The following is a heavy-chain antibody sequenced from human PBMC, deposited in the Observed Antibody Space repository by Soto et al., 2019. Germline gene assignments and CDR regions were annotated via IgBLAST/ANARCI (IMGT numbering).Heavy chain of an antibody. D-gene: IGHD6-13*01. V-gene: IGHV3-23*01. Sequence: EVQLLESGGGLVQPGGSLRLSCAASGFTFSNYAMTWVRQAPGKGLEWVSVITGSGGGTYFVDSVKGRFTISRENSKNTVYLQMNSLRAEDTAVYYCAKRPLTAAVFDYWGQGTLVTVSS. J-gene: IGHJ4*02. CDR2: ITGSGGGT. CDR1: GFTFSNYA. CDR3: AKRPLTAAVFDY.